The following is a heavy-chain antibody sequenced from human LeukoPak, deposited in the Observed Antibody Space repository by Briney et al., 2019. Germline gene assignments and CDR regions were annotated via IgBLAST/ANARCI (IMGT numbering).Heavy chain of an antibody. V-gene: IGHV3-15*07. Sequence: GGSLRLSCAASGFNFSYTWMNWVRQVPGKGPEWVGRVKSKNDGGTVDYAATVKGRFTISRDDSRDMLSLQMNSLKAEDTAVYYCTSIVLGGICDHWGQGILVTVSS. CDR1: GFNFSYTW. CDR2: VKSKNDGGTV. D-gene: IGHD3-16*01. J-gene: IGHJ4*02. CDR3: TSIVLGGICDH.